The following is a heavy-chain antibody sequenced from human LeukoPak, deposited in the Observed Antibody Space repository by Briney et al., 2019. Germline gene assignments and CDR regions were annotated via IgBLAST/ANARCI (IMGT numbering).Heavy chain of an antibody. J-gene: IGHJ4*02. CDR1: GFTFSKYW. CDR2: INTDGTVT. CDR3: ATKQWLAPPPDS. Sequence: GGSLRFSCAASGFTFSKYWMLWVRQAPGKGLESVSRINTDGTVTTYADSVKGRFTVSRDNADNTMFLQMNSVRDEDAAVYYCATKQWLAPPPDSWGQGTPVTVSS. D-gene: IGHD6-19*01. V-gene: IGHV3-74*01.